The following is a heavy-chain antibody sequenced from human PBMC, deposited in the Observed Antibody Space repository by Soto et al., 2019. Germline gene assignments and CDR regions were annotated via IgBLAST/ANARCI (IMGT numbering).Heavy chain of an antibody. J-gene: IGHJ3*01. CDR3: ARECSGPNCPHSAFDL. CDR2: MNADNGNS. D-gene: IGHD6-19*01. CDR1: GYTFTSYD. Sequence: QVQLVQSGTEVKKPGASVNVSCKASGYTFTSYDINWVRQAPGQGPEWLGWMNADNGNSGSAQKFQDRVTMTRTTSINTAYMELSGLRYEDTGIYYCARECSGPNCPHSAFDLWGQGTLVTVSS. V-gene: IGHV1-8*01.